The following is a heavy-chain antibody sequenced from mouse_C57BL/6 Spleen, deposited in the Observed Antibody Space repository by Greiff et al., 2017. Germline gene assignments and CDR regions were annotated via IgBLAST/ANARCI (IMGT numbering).Heavy chain of an antibody. CDR1: GYTFTSYW. D-gene: IGHD2-5*01. V-gene: IGHV1-69*01. CDR3: ARSLYYSNYFDY. CDR2: IDPSDSYT. Sequence: QVQLQQPGAELVMPGASVKLSCKASGYTFTSYWMHWVKQRPGQGLEWIGEIDPSDSYTTYNQRFKGKSTLTVDKSSSTAYLQLSSLTSEDSAVYYCARSLYYSNYFDYWGQGTTLTVSS. J-gene: IGHJ2*01.